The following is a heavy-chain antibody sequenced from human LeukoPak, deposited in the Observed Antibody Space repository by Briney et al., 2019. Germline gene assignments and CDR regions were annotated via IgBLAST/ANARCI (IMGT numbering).Heavy chain of an antibody. J-gene: IGHJ3*02. Sequence: SETLSLTCAVYGGSFSGYYWSWIRQPPGKGLEWIGEINHSGSTNYNPSLKSRVTISVDTSKNQFSLKLSSVTAADTAVYYCARDVFNCSGCRCYHHDAFDIWGQGTMVTVSS. CDR2: INHSGST. D-gene: IGHD2-15*01. CDR3: ARDVFNCSGCRCYHHDAFDI. V-gene: IGHV4-34*01. CDR1: GGSFSGYY.